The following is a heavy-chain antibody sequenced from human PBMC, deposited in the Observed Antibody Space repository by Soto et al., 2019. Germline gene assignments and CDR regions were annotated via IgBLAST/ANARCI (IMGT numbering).Heavy chain of an antibody. CDR3: ARVRGYYDSSGFDY. D-gene: IGHD3-22*01. CDR1: GFTFRDYY. V-gene: IGHV3-11*01. Sequence: QVQLVESGGGLVKPGGSLRLSCAASGFTFRDYYMSWIRQAPGKGLEWVSYISGGGGSTTQYVDSVKGRFIISRDNAKNSLYLQMNGLSAADTAVYYCARVRGYYDSSGFDYWGQGTLVTVSS. CDR2: ISGGGGSTT. J-gene: IGHJ4*02.